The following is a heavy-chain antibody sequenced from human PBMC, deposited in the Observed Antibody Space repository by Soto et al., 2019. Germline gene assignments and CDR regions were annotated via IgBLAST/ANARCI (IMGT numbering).Heavy chain of an antibody. D-gene: IGHD2-2*01. CDR3: AKDIRSWEIPAASFDS. CDR2: ISGTSINT. J-gene: IGHJ4*02. Sequence: WGSLRISFAVSGFRFIRYAMSWVRQAPGKGLEWVSTISGTSINTYYADSVQGRFTISRDNSKNTLYLQMNSLRAEDTAVYYCAKDIRSWEIPAASFDSWGQGSLVTVS. CDR1: GFRFIRYA. V-gene: IGHV3-23*01.